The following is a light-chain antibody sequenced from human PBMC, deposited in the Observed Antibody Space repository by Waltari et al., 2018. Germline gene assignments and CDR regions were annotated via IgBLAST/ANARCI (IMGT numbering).Light chain of an antibody. CDR3: QAWDSSYARV. Sequence: SYELTQPTSVSVAPGQTASITCSGDKLGDKYACWYQQKPGQSPVLVIHQDTKRPSGIPERFSCSNTGNTATLTISGTQAIDEADDYCQAWDSSYARVFGGGTKLTVL. V-gene: IGLV3-1*01. CDR2: QDT. CDR1: KLGDKY. J-gene: IGLJ2*01.